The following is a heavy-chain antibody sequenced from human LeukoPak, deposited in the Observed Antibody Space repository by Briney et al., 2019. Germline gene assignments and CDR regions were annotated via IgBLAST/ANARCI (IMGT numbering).Heavy chain of an antibody. Sequence: ASVTVSCKASGYTFTSYGISWVRQAPGQGREWMGWISAYNGNTNYAQKLQGRVTMTIDTSTSTAYMELRSLRSDDPAVYYCARGPHFGPLDYWGQGTLVTVSS. J-gene: IGHJ4*02. CDR2: ISAYNGNT. D-gene: IGHD3-10*01. CDR3: ARGPHFGPLDY. V-gene: IGHV1-18*01. CDR1: GYTFTSYG.